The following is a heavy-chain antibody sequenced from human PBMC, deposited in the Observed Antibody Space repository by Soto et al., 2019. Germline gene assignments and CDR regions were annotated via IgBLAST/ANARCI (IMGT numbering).Heavy chain of an antibody. CDR2: INAGNGKT. J-gene: IGHJ4*02. CDR3: ARDGEVAGNTNFDY. CDR1: GYTFTNYA. D-gene: IGHD6-19*01. Sequence: QVQLVQSGAEVKKPGASVKVSCKASGYTFTNYAIHWVRQGPGQRLEWMGWINAGNGKTKYSQKFQGRVTITRDTSASTAYMELSSLRSEDTAVYYCARDGEVAGNTNFDYWGQGTLVTVSS. V-gene: IGHV1-3*01.